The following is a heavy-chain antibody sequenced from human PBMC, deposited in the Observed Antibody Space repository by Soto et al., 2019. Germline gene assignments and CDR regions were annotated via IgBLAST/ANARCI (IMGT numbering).Heavy chain of an antibody. CDR2: IYYSGST. CDR1: GGSISSSSYY. CDR3: ARVVATIIAIDY. V-gene: IGHV4-61*05. J-gene: IGHJ4*02. Sequence: SETLSLTSTVSGGSISSSSYYWGWIRQPPGKGLEWIGYIYYSGSTNYNPSLKSRVTISVDTSKNQFSLKLSSVTAADTAVYYCARVVATIIAIDYWGQGTLVTVSS. D-gene: IGHD5-12*01.